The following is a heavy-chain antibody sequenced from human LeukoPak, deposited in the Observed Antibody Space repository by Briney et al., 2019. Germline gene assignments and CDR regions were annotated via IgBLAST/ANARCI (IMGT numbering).Heavy chain of an antibody. CDR3: AKAGSKDYFDS. CDR2: MNPNSGDT. D-gene: IGHD3-10*01. Sequence: ASVKVSCKASGYTFTSYDINWVRQAAGQGLEWMGWMNPNSGDTGYVEKFQSRVTMTRDTSITTAYMELSSLRTEDTALYYCAKAGSKDYFDSWGQGTLVTVSS. CDR1: GYTFTSYD. V-gene: IGHV1-8*01. J-gene: IGHJ4*02.